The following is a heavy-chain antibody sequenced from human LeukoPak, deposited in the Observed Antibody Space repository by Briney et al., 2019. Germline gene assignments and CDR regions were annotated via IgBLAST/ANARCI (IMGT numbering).Heavy chain of an antibody. CDR1: GYTFTSYG. CDR3: ARSYGGAPRPLIDY. J-gene: IGHJ4*02. V-gene: IGHV1-18*01. CDR2: ISAYNGNT. D-gene: IGHD3-10*01. Sequence: ASVKVSCKASGYTFTSYGISWVRQPPGQGLEWMGWISAYNGNTNYAQKLQGRVTMTTDTSTGTAYMELRSLRSDDTAVYYCARSYGGAPRPLIDYWGQGTLVTVSS.